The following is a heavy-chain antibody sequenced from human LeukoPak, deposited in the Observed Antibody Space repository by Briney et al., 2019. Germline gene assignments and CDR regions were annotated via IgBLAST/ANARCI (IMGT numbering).Heavy chain of an antibody. CDR2: ISQDGRTK. J-gene: IGHJ4*02. CDR1: GFTFTTYY. Sequence: PGGSLRLSCAASGFTFTTYYMTWVRQAPGKWLEWLANISQDGRTKYYADSVEGRFAISRDNAINSVFLQMNSVRAEDTAVYYCARENGSNDYWGQGTPVTVSS. V-gene: IGHV3-7*01. CDR3: ARENGSNDY. D-gene: IGHD1-1*01.